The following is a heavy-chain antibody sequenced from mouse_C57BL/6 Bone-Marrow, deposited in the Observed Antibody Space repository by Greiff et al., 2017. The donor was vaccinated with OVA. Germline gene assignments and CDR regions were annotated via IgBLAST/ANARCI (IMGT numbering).Heavy chain of an antibody. CDR3: ARLSAMDY. V-gene: IGHV1-50*01. CDR1: GYTFTSYW. CDR2: IDPSDSYT. Sequence: VQLQQPGAELVKPGASVKLSCKASGYTFTSYWMQWVKQRPGQGLEWIGEIDPSDSYTNYNQKFKGKATLTVDTSSSTAYMQLSSLTSEDSAVYYCARLSAMDYWGQGTSVTVSS. J-gene: IGHJ4*01.